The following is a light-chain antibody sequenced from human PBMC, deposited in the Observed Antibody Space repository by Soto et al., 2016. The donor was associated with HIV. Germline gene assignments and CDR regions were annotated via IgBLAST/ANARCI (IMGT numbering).Light chain of an antibody. CDR2: EVF. CDR1: QSLLHSDGKTY. J-gene: IGKJ1*01. V-gene: IGKV2-29*03. CDR3: MQGIHLPWT. Sequence: DIVMTQTPVSLSVTPGRPASISCKSSQSLLHSDGKTYLYWYLQKPGQPPHFLIYEVFKRISGVPNRFSGSGSGTDFTLKISRVEAEDVGVYYCMQGIHLPWTFGQGTKVEIK.